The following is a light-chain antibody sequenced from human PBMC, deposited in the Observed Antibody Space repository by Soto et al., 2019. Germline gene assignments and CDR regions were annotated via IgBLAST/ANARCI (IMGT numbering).Light chain of an antibody. J-gene: IGKJ2*01. CDR3: QQYNSYSGYT. CDR2: DAS. CDR1: QSINSW. V-gene: IGKV1-5*01. Sequence: DIQMTQSPSTLSASVGDRVTITCRASQSINSWLAWYQQKPGKAPKLLIYDASSLESGVPSRFSGSASGTEFTLTISSLQPDDFATYYCQQYNSYSGYTFGQGTKLEIK.